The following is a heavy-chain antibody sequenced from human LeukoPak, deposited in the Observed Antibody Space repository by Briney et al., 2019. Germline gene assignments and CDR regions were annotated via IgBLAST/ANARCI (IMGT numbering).Heavy chain of an antibody. V-gene: IGHV3-74*01. CDR3: ARVARGDYYYYYMDV. D-gene: IGHD3-10*01. CDR1: GFTFSSYW. Sequence: GGSLRLSCGASGFTFSSYWMHWVRQAPGKGLVWVSRINNDGSSTSYADSVQGRFTISRDNAKNTLYLQMNSLRAEDTALYYCARVARGDYYYYYMDVWGKGATVTVSS. CDR2: INNDGSST. J-gene: IGHJ6*03.